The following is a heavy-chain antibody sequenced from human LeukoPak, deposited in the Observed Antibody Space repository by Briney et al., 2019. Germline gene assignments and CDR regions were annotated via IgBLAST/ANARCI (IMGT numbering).Heavy chain of an antibody. V-gene: IGHV3-48*04. CDR2: ISSSSSTI. Sequence: GGSLRLSCAASGFTFSSYSMNWVRQAPGKGLEWVSYISSSSSTIYYADSVKGRFTISRDNAKNSLYLQMNSLRAEDTAVYYCARDRKDPAYCGGGCLDSGYYYYMDVWGKGTTVTVSS. J-gene: IGHJ6*03. CDR1: GFTFSSYS. CDR3: ARDRKDPAYCGGGCLDSGYYYYMDV. D-gene: IGHD2-21*02.